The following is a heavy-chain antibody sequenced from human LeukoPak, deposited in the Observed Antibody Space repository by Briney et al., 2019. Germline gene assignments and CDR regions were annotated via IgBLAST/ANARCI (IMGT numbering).Heavy chain of an antibody. J-gene: IGHJ4*01. CDR1: GGSISSGGYY. D-gene: IGHD1-7*01. CDR3: ARRATSGNYQMLHFDS. Sequence: PSQTLSLTCTVSGGSISSGGYYRSWIRQHPGKGLEWIGYIYYSGSTYYNPSLKSRVTMSLDTSKNQFSLTLSSVTAADTAIYYCARRATSGNYQMLHFDSWGQGILVTVSS. CDR2: IYYSGST. V-gene: IGHV4-31*03.